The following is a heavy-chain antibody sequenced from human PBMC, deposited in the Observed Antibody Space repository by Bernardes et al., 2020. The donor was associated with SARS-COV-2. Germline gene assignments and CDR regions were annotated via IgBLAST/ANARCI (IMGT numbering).Heavy chain of an antibody. V-gene: IGHV4-39*01. D-gene: IGHD2-21*02. CDR1: GGSISSSNYY. CDR2: IYSSGSS. Sequence: SETLSLTCTVSGGSISSSNYYWGWIRQPPGKGLEWIGSIYSSGSSYYNPSLQSRVRESVDTSKNQFSLRLSFVTAADTAVYYCAGSSCGIDCYIGGLRSWDCGMDVWDQGTTVTVSS. J-gene: IGHJ6*02. CDR3: AGSSCGIDCYIGGLRSWDCGMDV.